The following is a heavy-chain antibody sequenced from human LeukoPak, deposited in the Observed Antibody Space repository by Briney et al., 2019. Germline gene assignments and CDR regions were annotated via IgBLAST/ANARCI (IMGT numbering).Heavy chain of an antibody. CDR3: AVWFGEFSFDY. CDR2: ISSSSSYT. V-gene: IGHV3-11*06. CDR1: GFTFSDYY. J-gene: IGHJ4*02. D-gene: IGHD3-10*01. Sequence: PGGSLRLSWAASGFTFSDYYMSWIRQAPGKGLEWVSYISSSSSYTNYADSVKGRFTISRDNAKNSLYLQMNSLRAEDTAVYYCAVWFGEFSFDYWGQGTLVTVSS.